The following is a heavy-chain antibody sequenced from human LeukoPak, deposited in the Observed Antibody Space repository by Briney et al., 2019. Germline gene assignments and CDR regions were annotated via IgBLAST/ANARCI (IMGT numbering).Heavy chain of an antibody. V-gene: IGHV1-2*02. CDR1: GYTFTGYY. CDR3: ARGWDSSGYYSGRFFQH. D-gene: IGHD3-22*01. Sequence: ASVKVSCKASGYTFTGYYMHWVRQAPGQGLEWMGWINPNSGGTNYAQKFQGRVTMTRDTSISTAYMELSRLRSDDTAVYYCARGWDSSGYYSGRFFQHWGQGTLVTVSS. CDR2: INPNSGGT. J-gene: IGHJ1*01.